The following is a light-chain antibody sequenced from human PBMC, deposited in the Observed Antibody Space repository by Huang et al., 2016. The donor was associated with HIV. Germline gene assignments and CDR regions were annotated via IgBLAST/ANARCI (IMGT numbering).Light chain of an antibody. J-gene: IGKJ2*01. CDR3: QQYYTTPRT. Sequence: EIVMHQSPDHLAVSLGERATINCKSSQRLLYSSNNNNYVAWYQQKPGQPPKLLIYWASTRESGVTDRLSGSGSGTDFTLTISSLQAEDVAVYYCQQYYTTPRTFGQGTKLEIK. V-gene: IGKV4-1*01. CDR1: QRLLYSSNNNNY. CDR2: WAS.